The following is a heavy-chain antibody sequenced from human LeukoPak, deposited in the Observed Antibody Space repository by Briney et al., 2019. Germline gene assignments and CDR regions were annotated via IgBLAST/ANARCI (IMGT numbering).Heavy chain of an antibody. V-gene: IGHV4-30-4*01. Sequence: SQTLSLTCTVSGGSISSGDYYWSWIRQPPGKGLEWIGEIYHSGSTNYNPSLKSRVTISVDKSKNQFSLKLSSVAAADTAVYYCARRMATFDYWGQGTLVTVSS. CDR2: IYHSGST. D-gene: IGHD5-24*01. CDR3: ARRMATFDY. J-gene: IGHJ4*02. CDR1: GGSISSGDYY.